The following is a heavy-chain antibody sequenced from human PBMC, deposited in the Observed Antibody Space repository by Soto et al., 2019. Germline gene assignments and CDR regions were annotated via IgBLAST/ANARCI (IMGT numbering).Heavy chain of an antibody. CDR2: ISSGDSYI. D-gene: IGHD1-7*01. V-gene: IGHV3-21*01. CDR1: GFTFSNYK. CDR3: ARDPPTGSTLDWFDS. J-gene: IGHJ5*01. Sequence: GSLRLSCAASGFTFSNYKMNWVRQAPGKGLEWISAISSGDSYIYYADSVKGRFTISRDDAKNSLYLHMSSLKDEDTAVYYCARDPPTGSTLDWFDSWGQGTLVTVSS.